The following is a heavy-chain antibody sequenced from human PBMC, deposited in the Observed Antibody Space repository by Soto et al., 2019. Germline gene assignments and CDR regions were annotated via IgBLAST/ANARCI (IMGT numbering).Heavy chain of an antibody. V-gene: IGHV3-23*01. CDR1: GFTFSSYA. Sequence: EVQLLESGGGLVQPGGSLRLSCAASGFTFSSYAMSWVRQAPGKGLEWVSAISGSGGSTYYADSVKDRFTISRDNSKNTLYLQMNSLRAEDTAVYYGAKDRSCSGGSCYSEWAFDIWGQGTMVTFSS. CDR2: ISGSGGST. J-gene: IGHJ3*02. D-gene: IGHD2-15*01. CDR3: AKDRSCSGGSCYSEWAFDI.